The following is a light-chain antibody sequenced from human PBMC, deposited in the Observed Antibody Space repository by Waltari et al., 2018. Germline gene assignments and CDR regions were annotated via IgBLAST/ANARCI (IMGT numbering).Light chain of an antibody. Sequence: QSALTQPASVSGSPGQSITISCTGTSSDVGGYNYVSWYQQHPGKAPKLMIYDVRDRPSGVSNRFSGSKSGNTASLTISVLQAEDEADYYCSSYTISSTVVFGGGTKLTVL. CDR2: DVR. J-gene: IGLJ2*01. CDR3: SSYTISSTVV. V-gene: IGLV2-14*03. CDR1: SSDVGGYNY.